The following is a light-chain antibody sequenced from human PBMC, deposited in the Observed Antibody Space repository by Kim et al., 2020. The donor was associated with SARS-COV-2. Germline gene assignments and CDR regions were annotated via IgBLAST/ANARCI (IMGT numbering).Light chain of an antibody. CDR1: QSVGNNY. Sequence: SPGERATLSCRASQSVGNNYVAWYQQKPGQAPTLLIHTASIRATGIPDRFSGSGSGTDFTLTVSRLEPEDFAVYYCQQHANAPLAFGGGTKVEIK. CDR2: TAS. CDR3: QQHANAPLA. J-gene: IGKJ4*01. V-gene: IGKV3-20*01.